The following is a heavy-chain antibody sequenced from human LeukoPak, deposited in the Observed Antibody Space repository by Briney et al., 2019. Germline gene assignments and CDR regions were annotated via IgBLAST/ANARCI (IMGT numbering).Heavy chain of an antibody. CDR3: ARDGSRSFGVVKIHYYYMDV. Sequence: QTGGSLRLSCAASGFTFGSYSMNWVRQAPGKGLEWVSYISSSSSTIYYADSVKGRFTISRDNAKNSLYLQMNSLRAEDTAVYYCARDGSRSFGVVKIHYYYMDVWGKGTTVTVSS. D-gene: IGHD3-3*01. CDR1: GFTFGSYS. V-gene: IGHV3-48*01. CDR2: ISSSSSTI. J-gene: IGHJ6*03.